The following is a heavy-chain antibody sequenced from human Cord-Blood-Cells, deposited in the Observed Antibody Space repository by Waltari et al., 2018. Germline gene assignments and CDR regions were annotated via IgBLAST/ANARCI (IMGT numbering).Heavy chain of an antibody. CDR2: IWYDGSNK. J-gene: IGHJ3*02. CDR1: GFTFSSSG. V-gene: IGHV3-33*01. Sequence: QVQRVESGGGVVQPGRSLGLSCAASGFTFSSSGMHWVRQAPGKGLERVAVIWYDGSNKYYADSVKGRFTISRDNSKNTLYLQMNSLRAEDTAVYYCARDRAILTGYDAFDIWGQGTMVTVSS. D-gene: IGHD3-9*01. CDR3: ARDRAILTGYDAFDI.